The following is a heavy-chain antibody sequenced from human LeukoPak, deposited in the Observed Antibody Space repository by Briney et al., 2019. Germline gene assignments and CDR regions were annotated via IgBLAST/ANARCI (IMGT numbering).Heavy chain of an antibody. J-gene: IGHJ4*02. V-gene: IGHV4-59*02. D-gene: IGHD5-24*01. CDR2: IYYSGST. CDR1: GGSVSSYY. Sequence: SETLSLTCTVSGGSVSSYYWSWIRQPPGKGLEWIGYIYYSGSTTYNPSLKSRVTISVDTSKNQFSLKLGSVTAADTAVYYCARVPGRWLHSYFDYWGQGTLVTVSS. CDR3: ARVPGRWLHSYFDY.